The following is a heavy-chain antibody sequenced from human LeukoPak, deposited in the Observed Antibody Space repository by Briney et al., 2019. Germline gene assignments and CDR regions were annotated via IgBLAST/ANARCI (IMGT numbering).Heavy chain of an antibody. V-gene: IGHV3-21*01. CDR3: ARGAGGYDWNDAFDI. CDR2: ITSSSGFI. Sequence: PGGSLRLSCEASGFTFSAYAMTWVRQAPGKGLEGVSSITSSSGFIYYADSVKGRFTISRDNARNSLYLQMNSLRAEDTAVYYCARGAGGYDWNDAFDIWGQGTMVTVSS. J-gene: IGHJ3*02. D-gene: IGHD5-12*01. CDR1: GFTFSAYA.